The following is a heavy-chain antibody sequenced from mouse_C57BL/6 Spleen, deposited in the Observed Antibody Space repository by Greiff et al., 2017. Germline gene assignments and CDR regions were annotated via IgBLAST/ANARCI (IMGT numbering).Heavy chain of an antibody. Sequence: VQLQQPGAELVMPGASVKLSCKASGYTFTSYWMHWVKQRPGQGLEWIGEIDPSDSYTNYNQKFKGKSTLTVDKSSSTAYMQLSSLTSEDSAVYYWARGSNYDYWGQGTTLTVSS. J-gene: IGHJ2*01. CDR1: GYTFTSYW. V-gene: IGHV1-69*01. CDR3: ARGSNYDY. D-gene: IGHD2-5*01. CDR2: IDPSDSYT.